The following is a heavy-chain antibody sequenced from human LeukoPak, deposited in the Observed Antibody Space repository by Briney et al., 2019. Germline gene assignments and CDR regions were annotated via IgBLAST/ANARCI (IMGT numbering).Heavy chain of an antibody. J-gene: IGHJ4*02. D-gene: IGHD3/OR15-3a*01. CDR1: GRSISSYY. V-gene: IGHV4-59*01. Sequence: PSETLSLTCTVSGRSISSYYWSWIRQPPGKGLEWIGYIYYSGSTNYNPSLKSRVTISVDTSKNQFSLKLSSVTAADTAVYYCAREPKDWYGVDYWGQGTLVTVSS. CDR3: AREPKDWYGVDY. CDR2: IYYSGST.